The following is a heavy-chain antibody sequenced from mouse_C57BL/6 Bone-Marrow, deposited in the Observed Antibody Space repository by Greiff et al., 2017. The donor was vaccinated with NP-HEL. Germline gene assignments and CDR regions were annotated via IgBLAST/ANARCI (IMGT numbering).Heavy chain of an antibody. V-gene: IGHV4-1*01. CDR2: INPDSSTI. J-gene: IGHJ3*01. D-gene: IGHD1-1*01. CDR1: GIDFSRYW. CDR3: ARHNYGSSLLAY. Sequence: DVKLQESGGGLVQPGGSLKLSCAASGIDFSRYWMSWVRRAPGKGLEWIGEINPDSSTINYAPSLKDKFIISRDNAKNTLYLQMSKVRSEDTALYYCARHNYGSSLLAYWGQGTLVTVSA.